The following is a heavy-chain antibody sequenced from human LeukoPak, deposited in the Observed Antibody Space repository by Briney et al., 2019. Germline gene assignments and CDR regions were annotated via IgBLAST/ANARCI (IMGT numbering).Heavy chain of an antibody. CDR2: INSDGSTT. D-gene: IGHD2-2*01. Sequence: GGSLRLSCAASGFTFSNYWMHWVRQAPGKGLVWVSRINSDGSTTNYADSVKGRFTISRDNAKNTLYLQMNSLRAEDAAVYYCARRGVVPAAPDYWGQGTLVTVSS. V-gene: IGHV3-74*01. CDR1: GFTFSNYW. CDR3: ARRGVVPAAPDY. J-gene: IGHJ4*02.